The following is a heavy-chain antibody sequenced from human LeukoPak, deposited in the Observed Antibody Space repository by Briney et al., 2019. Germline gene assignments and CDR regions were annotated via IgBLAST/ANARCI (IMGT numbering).Heavy chain of an antibody. CDR2: INHSGST. Sequence: SETLSLTCAVYGGSFSGYYWSWIRQPPGKGLEWIGEINHSGSTNYNPSLKSRVTISVDTSKNQFSLKLSSVTAADTAVYYCARGYFGFDHWGQGTLVTVSS. CDR3: ARGYFGFDH. J-gene: IGHJ4*02. D-gene: IGHD3-9*01. V-gene: IGHV4-34*01. CDR1: GGSFSGYY.